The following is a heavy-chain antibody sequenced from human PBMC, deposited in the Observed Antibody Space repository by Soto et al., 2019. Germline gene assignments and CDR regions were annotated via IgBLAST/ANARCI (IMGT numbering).Heavy chain of an antibody. D-gene: IGHD5-18*01. CDR1: GGSVGSGEYY. J-gene: IGHJ3*01. CDR2: IYDIGIT. V-gene: IGHV4-30-4*01. Sequence: QVQLQESGPGLVKPSQTLSLACTVSGGSVGSGEYYYSWIRQPPGKGLEWIGYIYDIGITNYTPSLKGRVTMSLDRSNNQVSLKLSSVTAADTAVYFCSRDVAHGYTENVLGQGTMVTVSS. CDR3: SRDVAHGYTENV.